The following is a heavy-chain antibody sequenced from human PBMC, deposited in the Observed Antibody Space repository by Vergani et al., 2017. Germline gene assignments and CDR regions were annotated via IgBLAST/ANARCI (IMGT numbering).Heavy chain of an antibody. CDR1: GWSITSGSFY. Sequence: QVQLHESGPGLVKPSQTLSLTCTVSGWSITSGSFYWSWIRQPAGKGLEWIGRIHSSGTTNYNPSLKSRVTLSVDTSKNQLSLRMTSVTAADTAVYYCARDSWTSELRGVYWFDTLGQGTLVSVSS. CDR2: IHSSGTT. J-gene: IGHJ5*02. D-gene: IGHD3-10*01. CDR3: ARDSWTSELRGVYWFDT. V-gene: IGHV4-61*02.